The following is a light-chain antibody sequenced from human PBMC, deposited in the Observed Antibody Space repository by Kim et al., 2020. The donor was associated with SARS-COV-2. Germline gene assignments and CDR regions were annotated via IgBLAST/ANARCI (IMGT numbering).Light chain of an antibody. CDR1: QSVSTT. Sequence: SVSAGERATLSCRTSQSVSTTFAWYQQKPGQAPRLLLYGASTRATGIPARFSAGGSGTEFILTISSLQSEDFAVYYCQQYNDWPYTFGQGTKLEI. CDR2: GAS. CDR3: QQYNDWPYT. J-gene: IGKJ2*01. V-gene: IGKV3-15*01.